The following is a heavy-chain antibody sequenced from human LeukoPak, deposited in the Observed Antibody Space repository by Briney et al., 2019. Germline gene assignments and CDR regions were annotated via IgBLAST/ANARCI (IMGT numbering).Heavy chain of an antibody. V-gene: IGHV3-53*01. CDR2: IYSDGTT. CDR1: GGSINSYY. D-gene: IGHD3-3*01. Sequence: ETLSLTCTVSGGSINSYYMSWVRQAPGKKLEWVSDIYSDGTTFYADSVKGRFTISRDNSKNTLYLQMNSLRAEDTAVYHCARYDFILISYFDLWGRGALVTVSS. J-gene: IGHJ2*01. CDR3: ARYDFILISYFDL.